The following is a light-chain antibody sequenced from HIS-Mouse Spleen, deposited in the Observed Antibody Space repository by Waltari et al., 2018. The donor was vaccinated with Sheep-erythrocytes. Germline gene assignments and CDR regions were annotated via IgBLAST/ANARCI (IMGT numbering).Light chain of an antibody. CDR1: PSLLHSNGYNY. Sequence: DIVMTQSPLSXXVTPXXPASIXXRSSPSLLHSNGYNYLDWYLQKPGQSPQLLIYLGSXRASGVPDRFSGSGSGTDFTLKISRVEAEDVGVYYCMQALQTPWTFGQGTKVEIK. J-gene: IGKJ1*01. CDR3: MQALQTPWT. V-gene: IGKV2-28*01. CDR2: LGS.